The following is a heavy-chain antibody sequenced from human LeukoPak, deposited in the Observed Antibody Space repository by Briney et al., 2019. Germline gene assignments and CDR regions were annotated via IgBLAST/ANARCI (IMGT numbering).Heavy chain of an antibody. J-gene: IGHJ4*02. CDR3: AGTATYSGYDSGSYYFDY. D-gene: IGHD5-12*01. Sequence: SETLSLTCTVSGGSISSGGYYWSWIRQHPGKGLEWIGYIYYSGSTYYNPPLKSRVTISVDTSKNQFSLKLSSVTAADTAVYYCAGTATYSGYDSGSYYFDYWGQGTLVTVSS. CDR1: GGSISSGGYY. V-gene: IGHV4-31*03. CDR2: IYYSGST.